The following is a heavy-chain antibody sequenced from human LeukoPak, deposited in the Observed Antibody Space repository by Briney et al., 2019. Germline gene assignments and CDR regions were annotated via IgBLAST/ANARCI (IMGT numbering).Heavy chain of an antibody. CDR1: GGSISSNSYY. J-gene: IGHJ4*02. V-gene: IGHV4-39*01. D-gene: IGHD4-17*01. Sequence: PSETLSLTCAVSGGSISSNSYYWGWIRQPPGKGLEWIGSMYYIGSTYYNPSLKSRVTISVDTSKNQFSLKLSSVTAADTAVYYCARVPTVTFFDYWGQGTLVTVSS. CDR2: MYYIGST. CDR3: ARVPTVTFFDY.